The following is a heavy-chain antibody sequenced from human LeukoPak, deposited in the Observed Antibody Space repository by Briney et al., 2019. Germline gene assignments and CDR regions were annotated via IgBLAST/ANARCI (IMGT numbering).Heavy chain of an antibody. J-gene: IGHJ6*03. V-gene: IGHV4-34*01. CDR1: GGSFSGYY. CDR2: INHSGST. Sequence: SETLSLTCAVYGGSFSGYYWSGIRQPPGKGLEWIGEINHSGSTNYNPSLKSRVTISVDTSKNQFSLKLSSVTAADTAVYYCARVLYYDFWSGYGSYRSYMDVWGKGTTVTVSS. D-gene: IGHD3-3*01. CDR3: ARVLYYDFWSGYGSYRSYMDV.